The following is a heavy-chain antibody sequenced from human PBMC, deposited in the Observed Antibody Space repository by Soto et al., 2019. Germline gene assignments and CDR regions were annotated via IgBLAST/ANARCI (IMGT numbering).Heavy chain of an antibody. V-gene: IGHV3-74*01. CDR1: GFPFSTYW. Sequence: GVSLRLSCAASGFPFSTYWMHWVRQAPGKGLVWVSRLNSDGSTTNYADSVKGRFTISRDNARNTLYLQMNSLRAEDTAVYYCVRDGYPAWVSGGAFWGQGTTVIVAS. CDR3: VRDGYPAWVSGGAF. D-gene: IGHD6-13*01. J-gene: IGHJ6*02. CDR2: LNSDGSTT.